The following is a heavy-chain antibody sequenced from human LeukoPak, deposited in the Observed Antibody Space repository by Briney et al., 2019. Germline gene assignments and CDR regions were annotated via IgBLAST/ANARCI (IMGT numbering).Heavy chain of an antibody. CDR2: INPSGGST. CDR3: ARDQGSSSSWYSDAFDI. Sequence: ASVKVSCKASGYTFTSYYMHWVRQAPGQGLEWMGVINPSGGSTSYAQKFQGRVTMTRDTSTSTVYMELSSLRSEDTAVYYCARDQGSSSSWYSDAFDIWGQGTMVTVSS. D-gene: IGHD6-13*01. CDR1: GYTFTSYY. V-gene: IGHV1-46*01. J-gene: IGHJ3*02.